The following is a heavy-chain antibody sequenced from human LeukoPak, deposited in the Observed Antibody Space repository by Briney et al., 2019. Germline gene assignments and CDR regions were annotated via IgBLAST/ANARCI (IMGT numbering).Heavy chain of an antibody. J-gene: IGHJ4*02. CDR1: GGSISSSSYY. Sequence: PSETLSLTCTVSGGSISSSSYYWGWIRRPPGKGLEWIGNIYYSGSTYYKPSLKSRVTISVDTSKNQFSLKLSSVTAADTAVYYCARVRAPTYYFDYWGQGTLVTVSS. CDR2: IYYSGST. CDR3: ARVRAPTYYFDY. V-gene: IGHV4-39*01.